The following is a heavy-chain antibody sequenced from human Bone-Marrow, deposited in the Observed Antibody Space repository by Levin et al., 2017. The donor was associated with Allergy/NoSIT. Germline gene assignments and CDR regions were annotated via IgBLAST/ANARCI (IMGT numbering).Heavy chain of an antibody. CDR2: IDVETGKT. CDR1: GITFFNAA. Sequence: PVASVKVSCKTAGITFFNAAVQWVRQARGQRLEWVGWIDVETGKTSSAQTLHGRVTFSTDKSTSTAYMELSSLRTDDTAVYYCGVYCTGGDCYTVDGFMPFDIWGQGTLVTVSS. V-gene: IGHV1-58*01. J-gene: IGHJ3*02. D-gene: IGHD2-8*02. CDR3: GVYCTGGDCYTVDGFMPFDI.